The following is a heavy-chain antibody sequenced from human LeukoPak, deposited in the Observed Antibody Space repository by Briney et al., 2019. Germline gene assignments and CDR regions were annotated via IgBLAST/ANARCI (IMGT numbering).Heavy chain of an antibody. D-gene: IGHD3-22*01. CDR3: ARDPFDTSGSYYGAFDI. J-gene: IGHJ3*02. Sequence: GGSLRLSCAASGFTFSSYSMNWVRQAPGKGLEWVSSISSSSSYIYYADSVKGRFTISRDNAKNSLYLQMNSLRAEDTAVYYCARDPFDTSGSYYGAFDIWGHGTLVTVSS. CDR1: GFTFSSYS. CDR2: ISSSSSYI. V-gene: IGHV3-21*01.